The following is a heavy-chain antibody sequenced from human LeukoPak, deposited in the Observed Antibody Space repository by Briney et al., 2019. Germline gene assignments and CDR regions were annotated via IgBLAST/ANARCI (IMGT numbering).Heavy chain of an antibody. J-gene: IGHJ4*02. CDR3: AREVGAIYFDY. V-gene: IGHV3-33*01. CDR2: IWYDGSNK. D-gene: IGHD1-26*01. Sequence: PGRSLRLSCAASGFTFSSYGMHWVRQAPGKGLEWVAVIWYDGSNKYYADSVKGRFTISRDNSKNTLYLQMNSLRAEDTAVYYCAREVGAIYFDYWGQGTLVTVSS. CDR1: GFTFSSYG.